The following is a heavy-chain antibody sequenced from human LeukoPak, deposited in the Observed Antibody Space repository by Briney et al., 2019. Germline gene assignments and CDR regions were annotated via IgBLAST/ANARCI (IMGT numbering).Heavy chain of an antibody. D-gene: IGHD6-13*01. Sequence: SETLSLTCAVSGGPITGDYWSGVRQPPGKGVERGGYVSYRQTPHSTPSLTSPVPISVHTSNNQFSLTLSSVTAADTAVYYCPRPYSSNWYAAFHFWGQGTLVTVSS. CDR2: VSYRQTP. CDR3: PRPYSSNWYAAFHF. J-gene: IGHJ3*01. CDR1: GGPITGDY. V-gene: IGHV4-59*01.